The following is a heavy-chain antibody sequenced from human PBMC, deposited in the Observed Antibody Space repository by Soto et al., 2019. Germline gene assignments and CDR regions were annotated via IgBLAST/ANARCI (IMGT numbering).Heavy chain of an antibody. CDR3: ARDQGAWPYNWFDF. V-gene: IGHV1-2*04. Sequence: AASVKVSCKASGFTFTGYYIHWVRQAPGQGPEWMGWINPNTGGTKYAQKFQGWVTLTRDTSISTAYMEVNSLRSNDTAVYYCARDQGAWPYNWFDFWGQGSMVTVYS. CDR1: GFTFTGYY. J-gene: IGHJ5*01. CDR2: INPNTGGT.